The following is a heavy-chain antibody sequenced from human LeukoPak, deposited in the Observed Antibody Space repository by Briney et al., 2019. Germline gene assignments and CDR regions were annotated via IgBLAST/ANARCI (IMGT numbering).Heavy chain of an antibody. J-gene: IGHJ5*02. CDR2: INSDGTST. D-gene: IGHD6-13*01. Sequence: GGTLRLSCAASGFTFSSYWMHWVRQAPGKGLVWVSRINSDGTSTSYADSVKGRFTSSRDNAKNTLYLQMNSLRAEDTAVYYCARDGSSWSNWLDPWGQGTLVTVSS. CDR3: ARDGSSWSNWLDP. CDR1: GFTFSSYW. V-gene: IGHV3-74*01.